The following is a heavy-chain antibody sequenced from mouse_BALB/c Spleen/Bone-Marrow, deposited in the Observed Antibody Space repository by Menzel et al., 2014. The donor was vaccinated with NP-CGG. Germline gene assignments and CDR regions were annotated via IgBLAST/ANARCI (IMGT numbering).Heavy chain of an antibody. CDR3: ARLGYYGYHDN. J-gene: IGHJ2*01. CDR1: GFDFGRYW. V-gene: IGHV4-2*02. CDR2: INPGSSTI. Sequence: EVKLQESGGGLVQPGGSLNLACVASGFDFGRYWMSWARQAPGKGLEWIGEINPGSSTINYSPSLKDKFIISRDNAKNTRYLQMSKVRSEDTALYYCARLGYYGYHDNWGQGTTLTGSS. D-gene: IGHD1-2*01.